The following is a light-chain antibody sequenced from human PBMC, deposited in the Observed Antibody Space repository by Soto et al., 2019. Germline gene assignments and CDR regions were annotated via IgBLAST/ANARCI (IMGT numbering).Light chain of an antibody. J-gene: IGKJ4*01. CDR1: QVVNNF. CDR2: AAS. Sequence: DIRMTQSPSSLSASVGDRVNITCRASQVVNNFLAWFQQKPGKAPRSLIYAASSLQDGVPSRFSGSGSGTHFSLTINSLQPDDFATYYCQQYDSYPLTFGGGTKVDIK. CDR3: QQYDSYPLT. V-gene: IGKV1-16*01.